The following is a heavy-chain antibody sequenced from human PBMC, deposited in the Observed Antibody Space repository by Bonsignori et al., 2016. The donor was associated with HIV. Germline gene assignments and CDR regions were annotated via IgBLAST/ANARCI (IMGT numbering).Heavy chain of an antibody. Sequence: WIRQPPGKGLEWIGNIYYTGTTYYNPSLKSRVTISVDTSKTQFFLKLTSVTAADTAVYYCARLPQNWALATAGIDYWGQGALVTVSS. V-gene: IGHV4-39*07. J-gene: IGHJ4*02. CDR2: IYYTGTT. CDR3: ARLPQNWALATAGIDY. D-gene: IGHD7-27*01.